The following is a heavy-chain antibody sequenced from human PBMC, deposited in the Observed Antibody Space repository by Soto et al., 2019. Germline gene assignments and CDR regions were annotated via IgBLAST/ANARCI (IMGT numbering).Heavy chain of an antibody. J-gene: IGHJ4*02. CDR3: AREVRETKAFDY. V-gene: IGHV4-31*03. D-gene: IGHD1-26*01. Sequence: PSETLSLTCTVSGGSISSGGYYWSWIRQHPGKGLEWIGYIYYSGSTYYNPSLKGRVTISVDTSKNQSSLKLSSVTAADTAVYYCAREVRETKAFDYWGQGTLVTVSS. CDR2: IYYSGST. CDR1: GGSISSGGYY.